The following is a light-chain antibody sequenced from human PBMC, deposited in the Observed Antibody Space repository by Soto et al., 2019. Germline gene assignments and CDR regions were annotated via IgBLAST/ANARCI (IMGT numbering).Light chain of an antibody. CDR2: DAS. V-gene: IGKV3-11*01. CDR1: QSVDNY. CDR3: QQRSNWPLT. Sequence: EIVLTQSPATLSLSPGARATLSCRASQSVDNYLAWYQQKPGQAPRLLIYDASNRATGIPVRFSGSGSATDFTLTIGSLESEDSAVYYWQQRSNWPLTFGGGTKVEI. J-gene: IGKJ4*02.